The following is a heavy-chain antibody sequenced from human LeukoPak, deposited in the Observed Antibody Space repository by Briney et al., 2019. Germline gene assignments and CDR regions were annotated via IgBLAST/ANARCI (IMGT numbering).Heavy chain of an antibody. Sequence: PGASLRLSCAASGFTFSSYAMSWVRQAPGKGLEWVSAISGSGGSTYYADSVKGRFTISRDNSKNTLYLQMNSLRAEDTAVYYCAKTYRDGNRIDYWGQGTLVTVSS. V-gene: IGHV3-23*01. D-gene: IGHD1-14*01. CDR2: ISGSGGST. CDR1: GFTFSSYA. CDR3: AKTYRDGNRIDY. J-gene: IGHJ4*02.